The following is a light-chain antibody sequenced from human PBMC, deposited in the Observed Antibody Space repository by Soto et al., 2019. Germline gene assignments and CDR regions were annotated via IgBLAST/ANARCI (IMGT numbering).Light chain of an antibody. V-gene: IGKV1-27*01. CDR2: GAS. CDR1: QDITTY. J-gene: IGKJ4*01. CDR3: QKYNAVPLT. Sequence: DVQMTQSPSFLSASVGDRVTVTCRASQDITTYLAWYQQKPGQVPKVLIYGASTLQSGVPSRFSGSGSGTEFTLTISSLQPEDAATYYCQKYNAVPLTFGGGTQVAIK.